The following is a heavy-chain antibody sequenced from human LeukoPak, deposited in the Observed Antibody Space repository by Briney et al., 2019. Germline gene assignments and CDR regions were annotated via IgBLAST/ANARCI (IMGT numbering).Heavy chain of an antibody. CDR3: ARDPRYYDFWSGWDMDV. V-gene: IGHV3-53*01. D-gene: IGHD3-3*01. CDR1: GFTVSSNY. CDR2: IYSGGST. Sequence: GGSLRLSCAASGFTVSSNYMSWVRQAPGEGLEWVSVIYSGGSTYYADSVKGRFTISRDNSKNTLYLQMNSLRAEGTAVYYCARDPRYYDFWSGWDMDVWGKGTTVTVSS. J-gene: IGHJ6*03.